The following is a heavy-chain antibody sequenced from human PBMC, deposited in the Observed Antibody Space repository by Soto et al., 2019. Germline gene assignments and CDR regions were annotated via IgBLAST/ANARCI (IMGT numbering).Heavy chain of an antibody. Sequence: QVQLVQSGAEVKKPGSSVKVSCQASGVTFTSSSFSWVRQAPGQGLEWMGGISPIFGSANYAQNFQGRVTITADKYTSTVYLDLTSLKFEDTAVYYCARVSLSWFDPWGQGTLVIVSS. V-gene: IGHV1-69*06. CDR3: ARVSLSWFDP. CDR1: GVTFTSSS. J-gene: IGHJ5*02. CDR2: ISPIFGSA.